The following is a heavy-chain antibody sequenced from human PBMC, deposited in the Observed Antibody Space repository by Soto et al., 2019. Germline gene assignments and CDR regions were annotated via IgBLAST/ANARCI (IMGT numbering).Heavy chain of an antibody. J-gene: IGHJ4*02. D-gene: IGHD3-22*01. CDR2: ISSSSSYI. CDR1: GFTFSSYS. V-gene: IGHV3-21*01. CDR3: ARDYYYDSSGYSQFDY. Sequence: GGSLRLSCAASGFTFSSYSMNWVRQAPGKGLEWVSSISSSSSYIYYADSVKGRFTISRDNAKNSLYLQMNSLRAEDTAVYYCARDYYYDSSGYSQFDYWGQGTLVTVSS.